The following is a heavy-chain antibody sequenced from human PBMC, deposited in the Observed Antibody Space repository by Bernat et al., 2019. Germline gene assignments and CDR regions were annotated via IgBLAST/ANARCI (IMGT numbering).Heavy chain of an antibody. Sequence: QVQLVEFGGGVVQPGRSLRLSCAASGFTFSSYAMHWVRQAPGKGLEWVAVISYDGSNKYYADSVKGRFTISRDNSKNTLYLQMNSLRARDTAVYYCARDFVEGGYHLDWGQGALVTVSS. J-gene: IGHJ4*02. CDR3: ARDFVEGGYHLD. CDR1: GFTFSSYA. V-gene: IGHV3-30-3*01. D-gene: IGHD3-3*01. CDR2: ISYDGSNK.